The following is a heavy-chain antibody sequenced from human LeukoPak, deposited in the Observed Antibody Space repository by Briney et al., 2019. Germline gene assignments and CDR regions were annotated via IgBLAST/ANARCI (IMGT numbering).Heavy chain of an antibody. D-gene: IGHD4/OR15-4a*01. Sequence: SETLSHTCTVSGGSIIGYYLSWIRQPPGKGLEWIGSIYYSGSTNYNPSLKSRVTISVETSKNQFSLKLSSVTAADTAVYYCARYANSPYYYYAMDVWGQGTTVTVSS. CDR3: ARYANSPYYYYAMDV. CDR1: GGSIIGYY. V-gene: IGHV4-59*12. J-gene: IGHJ6*02. CDR2: IYYSGST.